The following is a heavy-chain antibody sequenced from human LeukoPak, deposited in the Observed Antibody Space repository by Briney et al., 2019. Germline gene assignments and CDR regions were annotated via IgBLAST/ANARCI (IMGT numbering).Heavy chain of an antibody. CDR1: GGSISSGSYY. CDR3: ARDRFDYYGSTYYFDY. D-gene: IGHD3-10*01. CDR2: IYTSGST. J-gene: IGHJ4*02. V-gene: IGHV4-61*02. Sequence: SEALSLTCTVSGGSISSGSYYWSWIRQPAGKGLEWIGRIYTSGSTNYNPSLKSRVTMSVDTSKNQFSLKLSSVTAADTAVYYCARDRFDYYGSTYYFDYWGQGTLVTVSS.